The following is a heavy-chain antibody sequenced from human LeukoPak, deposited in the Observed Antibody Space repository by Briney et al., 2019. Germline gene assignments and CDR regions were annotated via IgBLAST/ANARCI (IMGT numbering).Heavy chain of an antibody. CDR2: INHSGST. CDR1: GGSFSGYY. Sequence: PSETLSLTCAVYGGSFSGYYWSWIRQPPGKGLGWIGEINHSGSTNYNPSLKSRVTISVDTSKNQFSLKLSSVTAADTAVYYCARVRSSWYPDYWGQGTLVTVSS. D-gene: IGHD6-13*01. J-gene: IGHJ4*02. V-gene: IGHV4-34*01. CDR3: ARVRSSWYPDY.